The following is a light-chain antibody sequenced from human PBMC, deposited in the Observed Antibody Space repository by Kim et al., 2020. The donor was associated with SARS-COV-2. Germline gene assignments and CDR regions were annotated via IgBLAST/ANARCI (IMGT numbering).Light chain of an antibody. V-gene: IGLV1-44*01. J-gene: IGLJ2*01. Sequence: GQKVTISCSRSNANIGTNTVNWYQQFPGAAPKLLIYSTNQRPSGVPGRFSGSKSGSSASLAISGLQSEDEADYYCAAWDESLNGVAFGGGTKLTVL. CDR3: AAWDESLNGVA. CDR2: STN. CDR1: NANIGTNT.